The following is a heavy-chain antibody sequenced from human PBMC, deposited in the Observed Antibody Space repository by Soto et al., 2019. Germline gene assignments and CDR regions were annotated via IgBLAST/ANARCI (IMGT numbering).Heavy chain of an antibody. CDR1: GYSFTSYW. D-gene: IGHD5-18*01. Sequence: GESLKISCKGSGYSFTSYWISWVRQMPGKGLEWMGRIDPSDSYTNYSPSFQGHVTISADKSISTAYLQWSSLKASDTAMYYCASSPLYHNTAMATGWFDPWGQGTLVTVPQ. V-gene: IGHV5-10-1*01. J-gene: IGHJ5*02. CDR3: ASSPLYHNTAMATGWFDP. CDR2: IDPSDSYT.